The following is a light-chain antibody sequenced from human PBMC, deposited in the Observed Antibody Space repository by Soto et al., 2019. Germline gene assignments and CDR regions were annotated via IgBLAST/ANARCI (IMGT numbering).Light chain of an antibody. CDR2: EAS. CDR3: QQYDNLPPTWT. CDR1: QDIATY. V-gene: IGKV1-33*01. Sequence: DIQMTQSPSSLSASVGNRVTITCQASQDIATYLNWYQQKPGKAPNLLIYEASNLETGVPSRFSGAGSGKNFTFTISNLQPEDIATYYCQQYDNLPPTWTIVQGTKVEIE. J-gene: IGKJ1*01.